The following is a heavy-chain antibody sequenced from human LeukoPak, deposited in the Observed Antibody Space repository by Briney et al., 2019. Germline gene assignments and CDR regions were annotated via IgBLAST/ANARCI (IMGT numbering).Heavy chain of an antibody. Sequence: ASVKVSCKASGYSFIGYYLHWVRQAPRQGLEWMGWINPTSGATNYAQKFQDRVTMTRDTSINTAYMELSRLRSDDTAVYYCARLVGLSTTASYWGQGTLVIVSS. V-gene: IGHV1-2*02. CDR2: INPTSGAT. D-gene: IGHD5/OR15-5a*01. J-gene: IGHJ4*02. CDR3: ARLVGLSTTASY. CDR1: GYSFIGYY.